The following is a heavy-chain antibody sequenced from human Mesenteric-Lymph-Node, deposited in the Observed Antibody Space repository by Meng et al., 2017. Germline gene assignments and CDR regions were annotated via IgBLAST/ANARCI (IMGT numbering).Heavy chain of an antibody. Sequence: GESLKISCAASGFTFDDYAMHWVRQAPGKGLEWVANIKQDGSEKYYVDSVKGRFTISRDNTKNSLYLQMNSLRAEDTAVYYCARDRYSSAWGQGALVTVSS. J-gene: IGHJ5*02. CDR3: ARDRYSSA. CDR2: IKQDGSEK. CDR1: GFTFDDYA. V-gene: IGHV3-7*01. D-gene: IGHD6-19*01.